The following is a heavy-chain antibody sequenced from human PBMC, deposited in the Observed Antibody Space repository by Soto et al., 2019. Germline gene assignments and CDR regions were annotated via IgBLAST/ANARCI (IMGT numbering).Heavy chain of an antibody. CDR3: ARGRCSGGSCYRPGLLLWIDY. J-gene: IGHJ4*02. CDR2: ISSSSSYI. Sequence: EVQLVESGGGLVKPGGSLRLSCAASGFTFSSYSMNWVRQAPGKGLEWVSSISSSSSYIYYADSVKGRFTISRDNAKNSLYLQMNSLRAEETAVYYCARGRCSGGSCYRPGLLLWIDYWGQGTLVTVSS. D-gene: IGHD2-15*01. V-gene: IGHV3-21*01. CDR1: GFTFSSYS.